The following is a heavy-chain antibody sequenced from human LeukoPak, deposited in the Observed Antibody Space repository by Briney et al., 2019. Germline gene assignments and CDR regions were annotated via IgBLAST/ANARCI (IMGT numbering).Heavy chain of an antibody. D-gene: IGHD5-18*01. Sequence: ASVKVFCKASGYTFTSYGISWVRQAPGQGLEWMGWISAYNGNTNYAQKLQGRVTMTTDTSTSTAYMELRSLRSDDTAVYYCARDGRYSYGLDDAFDIWGQGTMVTVSS. CDR2: ISAYNGNT. CDR3: ARDGRYSYGLDDAFDI. J-gene: IGHJ3*02. CDR1: GYTFTSYG. V-gene: IGHV1-18*01.